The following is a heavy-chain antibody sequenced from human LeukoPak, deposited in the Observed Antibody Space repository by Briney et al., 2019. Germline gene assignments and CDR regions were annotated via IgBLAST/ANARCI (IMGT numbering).Heavy chain of an antibody. CDR1: GGSISSYY. V-gene: IGHV4-59*08. J-gene: IGHJ4*02. Sequence: SETLSLTCTVSGGSISSYYWSWIRQPPGKGLEWIGYIYYSGSTNYNPSLKSRVTISVDTSKNQFSLKLSSVIAADTAVYYCARHGDTAMVPYYFDYWGQGTLVTVSS. CDR2: IYYSGST. CDR3: ARHGDTAMVPYYFDY. D-gene: IGHD5-18*01.